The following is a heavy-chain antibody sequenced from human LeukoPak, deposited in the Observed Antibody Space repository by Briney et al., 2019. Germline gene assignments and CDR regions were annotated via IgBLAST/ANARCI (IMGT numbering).Heavy chain of an antibody. CDR2: ISSSSSYI. Sequence: GGSLRLSCAASGFTFSSYSMNWVRQAPGKGLEWVSSISSSSSYIYYADSVKGRFTISRDNAKNSLYLQMNSLRAEDTAVYYCARDGDIVVVPAAIGGDYGMDVWGQGTTVTVSS. CDR3: ARDGDIVVVPAAIGGDYGMDV. D-gene: IGHD2-2*02. J-gene: IGHJ6*02. CDR1: GFTFSSYS. V-gene: IGHV3-21*01.